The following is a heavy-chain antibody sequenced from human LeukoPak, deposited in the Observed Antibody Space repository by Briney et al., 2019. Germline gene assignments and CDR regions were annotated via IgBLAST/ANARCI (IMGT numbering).Heavy chain of an antibody. CDR2: INHSGST. Sequence: SETLSLTCAVYGGSFSGYYWSWIRQPPGKGLEWIGEINHSGSTNYNSSLKSRVTLSVDTSKNQFSLKLSSVTAADTGLYFCARGPSSGSGSSYFDSWDQGILVTVSS. D-gene: IGHD3-10*01. CDR3: ARGPSSGSGSSYFDS. J-gene: IGHJ4*02. V-gene: IGHV4-34*01. CDR1: GGSFSGYY.